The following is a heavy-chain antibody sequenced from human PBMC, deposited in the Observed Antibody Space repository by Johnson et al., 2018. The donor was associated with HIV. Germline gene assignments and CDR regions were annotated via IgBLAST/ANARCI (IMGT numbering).Heavy chain of an antibody. V-gene: IGHV3-9*01. Sequence: VQLVESGGGLVQPGRSLRLSCAASGFTFDDYAMHWVRQAPGKGLEWVSGINWNGVRTAYPDSMKGRFTISRDNAKNSLYLQMNSLRAEDTAVYYCATDAFDIWGQGIMVTVSS. CDR3: ATDAFDI. J-gene: IGHJ3*02. CDR1: GFTFDDYA. CDR2: INWNGVRT.